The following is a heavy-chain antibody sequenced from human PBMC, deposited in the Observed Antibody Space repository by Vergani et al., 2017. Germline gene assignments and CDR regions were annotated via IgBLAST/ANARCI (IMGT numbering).Heavy chain of an antibody. CDR2: ISYSENT. D-gene: IGHD6-19*01. V-gene: IGHV4-59*11. CDR1: FDSIRNLD. J-gene: IGHJ5*02. Sequence: QVQLQESGPGLVKSSETLSLTCSVSFDSIRNLDCNWICQPPGKGLEWIGSISYSENTNYNPSLKTRVTISVDTSKNQFSLTLTSVTAADTAVYYCASDTHSGQWADRWGQGILVTVTS. CDR3: ASDTHSGQWADR.